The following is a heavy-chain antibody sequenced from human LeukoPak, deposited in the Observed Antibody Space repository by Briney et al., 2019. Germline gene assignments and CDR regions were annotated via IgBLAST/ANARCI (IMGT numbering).Heavy chain of an antibody. V-gene: IGHV5-51*01. Sequence: GESLKISCKGSGYSFTSYWIGWVRQMPGKGLEWMGIIYPGDSDTRYSPSFQGQVTISADKSISTAYLQWSSLKASDTAMYYCARGTGRIAVADTMGFRWGQGTLVTVSS. CDR3: ARGTGRIAVADTMGFR. CDR1: GYSFTSYW. J-gene: IGHJ4*02. D-gene: IGHD6-19*01. CDR2: IYPGDSDT.